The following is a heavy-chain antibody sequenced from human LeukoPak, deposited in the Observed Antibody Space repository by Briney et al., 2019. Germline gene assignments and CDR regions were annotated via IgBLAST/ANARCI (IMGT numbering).Heavy chain of an antibody. CDR3: ARVVKDYDFWSGYHPGGMDV. CDR2: INPNSGGT. V-gene: IGHV1-2*02. J-gene: IGHJ6*02. CDR1: GYTFTGYY. Sequence: ASVKVSCKASGYTFTGYYMHWVRQAPGQGLEWMGWINPNSGGTNYAQKFQGRVTMTRDTSISTAYMELSRLRSDDTAVYYCARVVKDYDFWSGYHPGGMDVWSQGTTVTVSS. D-gene: IGHD3-3*01.